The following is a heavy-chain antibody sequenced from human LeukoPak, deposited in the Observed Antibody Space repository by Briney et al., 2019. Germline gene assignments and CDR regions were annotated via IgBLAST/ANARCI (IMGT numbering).Heavy chain of an antibody. D-gene: IGHD5-24*01. CDR3: ARRRDGYKIQKPFDY. CDR1: GGSISSSDYY. J-gene: IGHJ4*02. Sequence: SETLSLTCTVSGGSISSSDYYWGWIRQPPGKGLEWIGTMYYTGSTYYSPSLTSRVTISVDTSKNQFSLKLSSVTAADTAVYYCARRRDGYKIQKPFDYWGQGTLVTVSS. CDR2: MYYTGST. V-gene: IGHV4-39*07.